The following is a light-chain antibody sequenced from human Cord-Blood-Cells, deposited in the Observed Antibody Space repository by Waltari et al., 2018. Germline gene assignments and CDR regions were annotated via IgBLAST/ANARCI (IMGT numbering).Light chain of an antibody. CDR3: SSYTSSSTLYV. Sequence: QSALTQPASVSGSPGQSITIPCTGTSSDVGCYNYVSWSQQHPGKAPKRMIYDVSNRPAGVSNRFSGSKSGNTASLTISGLQAEDEADYYCSSYTSSSTLYVFGTGTKVTVL. CDR1: SSDVGCYNY. V-gene: IGLV2-14*01. J-gene: IGLJ1*01. CDR2: DVS.